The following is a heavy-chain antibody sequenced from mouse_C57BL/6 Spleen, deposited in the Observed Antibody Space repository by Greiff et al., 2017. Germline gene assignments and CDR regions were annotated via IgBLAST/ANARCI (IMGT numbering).Heavy chain of an antibody. Sequence: VQLQESGPGLVKPSQSLSLTCSVTGYSITSGYYWNWIRQFPGNKLEWRGYISYDGSNNYNPSLKNRISITRDTSKNQLFLKVNSVAPEDTASYYCAVTGTGAWFAYWGKGTMVTVSA. J-gene: IGHJ3*01. CDR2: ISYDGSN. CDR1: GYSITSGYY. D-gene: IGHD4-1*01. CDR3: AVTGTGAWFAY. V-gene: IGHV3-6*01.